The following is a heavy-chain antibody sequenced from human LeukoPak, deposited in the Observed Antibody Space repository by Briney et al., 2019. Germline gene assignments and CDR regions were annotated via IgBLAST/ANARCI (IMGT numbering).Heavy chain of an antibody. CDR2: ISASGGST. V-gene: IGHV3-23*01. J-gene: IGHJ4*02. Sequence: TGGSLRLSCAASGFTFSSSAMSWVRQVPGKGLEWVSGISASGGSTSYADSVKGRFTISRDNSKNTLYLQMNSLRAEDTAVYYCASGIVATLSEGTFDYWGQGTLVTVSS. CDR1: GFTFSSSA. CDR3: ASGIVATLSEGTFDY. D-gene: IGHD5-12*01.